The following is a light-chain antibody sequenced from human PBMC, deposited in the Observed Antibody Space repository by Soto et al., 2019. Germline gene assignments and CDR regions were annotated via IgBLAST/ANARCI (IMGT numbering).Light chain of an antibody. CDR2: GAS. Sequence: EIVLTHSPGTLSLSPGERATLSFRSSQSVSSSYLAWYQQKPGQAPRLLIYGASNRATGIPDRFSGSGSGTDFTLTISRLEPEDFAVYYCQQRSNWPITFGQGTRLEIK. CDR1: QSVSSSY. J-gene: IGKJ5*01. V-gene: IGKV3D-20*02. CDR3: QQRSNWPIT.